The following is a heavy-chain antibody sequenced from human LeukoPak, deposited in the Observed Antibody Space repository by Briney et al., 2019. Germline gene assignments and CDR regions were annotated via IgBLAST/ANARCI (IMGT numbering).Heavy chain of an antibody. CDR2: MNPNSGNT. V-gene: IGHV1-8*03. J-gene: IGHJ4*02. CDR3: ARGREYSTGMEDY. D-gene: IGHD6-25*01. CDR1: GYTFTSYG. Sequence: GASVKVSCKTSGYTFTSYGINWVRQATGQGLEWMGWMNPNSGNTGYAQKFQGRVTITRNTSISTAYMELSSLRSEDTAVYYCARGREYSTGMEDYWGQGTRVTVSS.